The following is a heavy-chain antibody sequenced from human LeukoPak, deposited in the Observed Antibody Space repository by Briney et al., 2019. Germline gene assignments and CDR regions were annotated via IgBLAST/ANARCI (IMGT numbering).Heavy chain of an antibody. D-gene: IGHD2-2*01. CDR2: ISSSGSYI. Sequence: PGGSLRLSCAASGFSLSNYAMNWVRQAPGKGLEWVSSISSSGSYIYYADSVKGRFTISRDNAKNSLYLQMNSLRAEDTAVYYCARVSCSTTSCYPAGPPDYWGQGTLVTVSS. CDR1: GFSLSNYA. J-gene: IGHJ4*02. V-gene: IGHV3-21*01. CDR3: ARVSCSTTSCYPAGPPDY.